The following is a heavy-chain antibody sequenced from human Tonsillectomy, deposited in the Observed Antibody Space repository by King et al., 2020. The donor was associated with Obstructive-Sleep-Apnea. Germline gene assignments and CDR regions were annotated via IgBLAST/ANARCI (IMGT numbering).Heavy chain of an antibody. J-gene: IGHJ4*02. CDR1: GFSLSTSGEG. Sequence: ITLKESGPTLVKPTQTLTLTCTLSGFSLSTSGEGVGWIRQPPGKALEWLALIYWDDDKRYSPSLKSRLTITKDTSKNQVVLTMTNMDPVDTATYYCAHRRPLTYYFDYWGQGTLVTVSS. V-gene: IGHV2-5*02. CDR3: AHRRPLTYYFDY. CDR2: IYWDDDK.